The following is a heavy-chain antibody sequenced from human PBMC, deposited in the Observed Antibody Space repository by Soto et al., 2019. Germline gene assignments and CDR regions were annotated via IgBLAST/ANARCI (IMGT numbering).Heavy chain of an antibody. J-gene: IGHJ4*02. Sequence: QVQLQESGPGLVKPSQTLSLTCTVSGGSISSGGHYWTWIRQHPGKDLEWIGYIYYSGSTYYNPSRKRRVTLSGDTSKNQVSLAVNSVTAAATAVYYCARDHHDTSAPFGGYFDYWGQGTLVTVSS. CDR2: IYYSGST. D-gene: IGHD3-22*01. CDR1: GGSISSGGHY. CDR3: ARDHHDTSAPFGGYFDY. V-gene: IGHV4-31*03.